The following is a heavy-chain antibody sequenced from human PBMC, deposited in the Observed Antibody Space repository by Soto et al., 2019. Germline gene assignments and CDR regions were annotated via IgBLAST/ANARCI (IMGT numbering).Heavy chain of an antibody. CDR3: ARDVWTGGYSYGPPDY. V-gene: IGHV3-21*01. CDR2: ISSSSSYI. CDR1: GFTFSSYS. Sequence: GSLRLSCAASGFTFSSYSMNWVRQAPGKGLEWVSSISSSSSYIYYADSVKGRFTISRDNAKNSLYLQMNSLRAEDTAVYYCARDVWTGGYSYGPPDYWGQGTLVTVPQ. D-gene: IGHD5-18*01. J-gene: IGHJ4*02.